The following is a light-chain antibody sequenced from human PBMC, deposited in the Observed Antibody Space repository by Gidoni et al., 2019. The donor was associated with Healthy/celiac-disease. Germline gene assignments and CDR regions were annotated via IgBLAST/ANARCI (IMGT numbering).Light chain of an antibody. V-gene: IGKV1-39*01. Sequence: DIQMTKSPSSLSASVGDRVTITCRESQSISSYLNWYQQKPGKAPKLLIDAASSLQSGVPSSVSGSGSGTDFTLTISSLQPEDFATYYWQQSYSTPRTFGQGTKVEIK. CDR2: AAS. CDR3: QQSYSTPRT. J-gene: IGKJ1*01. CDR1: QSISSY.